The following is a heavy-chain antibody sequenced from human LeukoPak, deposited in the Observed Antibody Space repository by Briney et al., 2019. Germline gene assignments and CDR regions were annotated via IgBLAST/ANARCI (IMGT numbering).Heavy chain of an antibody. V-gene: IGHV3-30-3*01. D-gene: IGHD5/OR15-5a*01. CDR1: GFTFSSYA. CDR2: ISYDGSNK. J-gene: IGHJ4*02. Sequence: GGSLRLSCAASGFTFSSYAMHWVRQAPGKGLEWVAIISYDGSNKYYADSVKGRFTISRDNSKNTLYLQMNSLRAEDTAVYYCASLKVRGYSVEEGDYFDYWGQGTLVTVSS. CDR3: ASLKVRGYSVEEGDYFDY.